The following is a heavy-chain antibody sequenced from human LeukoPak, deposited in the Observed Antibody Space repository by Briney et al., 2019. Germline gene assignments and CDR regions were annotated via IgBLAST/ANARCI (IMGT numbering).Heavy chain of an antibody. CDR1: GGSISSYY. J-gene: IGHJ4*02. CDR3: ARALYPGHDVN. Sequence: PSETLSLTCTVSGGSISSYYWSWIRQPPGKGLEWIGYIYYSGSTNYNPSLKSRVTISVDTSKNQFSLKLSSVTAADTAVYYCARALYPGHDVNWGQGTLVTVSS. V-gene: IGHV4-59*01. CDR2: IYYSGST. D-gene: IGHD5-12*01.